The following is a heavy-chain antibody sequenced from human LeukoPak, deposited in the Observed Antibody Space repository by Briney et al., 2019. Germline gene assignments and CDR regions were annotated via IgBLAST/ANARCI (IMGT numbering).Heavy chain of an antibody. CDR1: GFIFSSYG. D-gene: IGHD4-17*01. J-gene: IGHJ4*02. CDR3: ARSLNGDPPDFDC. CDR2: IWYDGSNK. Sequence: GRSLRLSRAASGFIFSSYGTQCVRQAPGKGLEWVALIWYDGSNKFYADSVKGRFTISRDNSKNTLFLQMNGLGAEDTAVYYCARSLNGDPPDFDCWGQGTLVTVSS. V-gene: IGHV3-33*01.